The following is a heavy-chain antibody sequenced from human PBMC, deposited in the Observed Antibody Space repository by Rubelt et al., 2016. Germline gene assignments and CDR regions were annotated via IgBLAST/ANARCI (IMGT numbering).Heavy chain of an antibody. CDR2: MNPNSGNT. J-gene: IGHJ6*02. Sequence: DINWVRQATGQGLEWMGWMNPNSGNTGYAQKFQGRVTMSRNTSISTAYMELSSLRSEDTAVYYCARDHKQWYGMDVWGQGTTVTVSS. D-gene: IGHD6-19*01. V-gene: IGHV1-8*01. CDR3: ARDHKQWYGMDV. CDR1: D.